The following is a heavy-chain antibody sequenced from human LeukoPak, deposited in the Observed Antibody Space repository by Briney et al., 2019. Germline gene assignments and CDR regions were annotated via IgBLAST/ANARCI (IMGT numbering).Heavy chain of an antibody. CDR1: GYTFTGYY. CDR3: ARVSRGSSAFDI. CDR2: INPNSGGT. Sequence: ASVKVSCKASGYTFTGYYMHWVRQAPGQGLEWMGWINPNSGGTNYAQKFQGRVTMTRDTSISTAYMELSRLRSNDTAVYYCARVSRGSSAFDIWGQGTMVTVSS. V-gene: IGHV1-2*02. D-gene: IGHD3-3*02. J-gene: IGHJ3*02.